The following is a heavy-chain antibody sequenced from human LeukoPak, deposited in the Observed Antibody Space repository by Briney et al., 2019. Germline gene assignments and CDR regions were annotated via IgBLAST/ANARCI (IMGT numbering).Heavy chain of an antibody. CDR2: IYYSGST. D-gene: IGHD5-24*01. J-gene: IGHJ3*01. CDR3: AKLENPAHTFDF. V-gene: IGHV4-59*01. CDR1: GGSISSYY. Sequence: SETLSLTCTVSGGSISSYYWSWIRQPPGKGLEWIGYIYYSGSTNYNPSLKSRVTISVDTSKNQFSLKLSSVTAADTAVYFCAKLENPAHTFDFWGQGTVVIVSS.